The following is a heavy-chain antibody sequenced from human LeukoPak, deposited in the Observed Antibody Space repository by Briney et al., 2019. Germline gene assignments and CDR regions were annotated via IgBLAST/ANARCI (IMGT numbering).Heavy chain of an antibody. CDR1: GFTFSSYE. CDR3: AKGSSGYYYLDY. CDR2: ISWNSGSI. Sequence: PGGSLRLSCAASGFTFSSYEMNWVRQAPGKGLEWVSGISWNSGSIGYADSVKDRFTISRDNAKNSLYLQMNSLRAEDTALYYCAKGSSGYYYLDYWGQGTLVTVSS. J-gene: IGHJ4*02. V-gene: IGHV3-9*01. D-gene: IGHD3-22*01.